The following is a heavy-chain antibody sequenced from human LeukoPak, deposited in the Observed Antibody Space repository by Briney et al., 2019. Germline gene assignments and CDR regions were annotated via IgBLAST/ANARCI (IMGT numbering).Heavy chain of an antibody. Sequence: SETLSLTCTVSGGPISSNNYYWGWIRQPPGKWLEWIGNIYYSGSTYYNASLKSRVTISVDTSKNQFSLKLSSVTAADTAMYYCARQVSGDGYDYWGQGTLVTVSS. CDR1: GGPISSNNYY. J-gene: IGHJ4*02. D-gene: IGHD5-24*01. CDR2: IYYSGST. V-gene: IGHV4-39*01. CDR3: ARQVSGDGYDY.